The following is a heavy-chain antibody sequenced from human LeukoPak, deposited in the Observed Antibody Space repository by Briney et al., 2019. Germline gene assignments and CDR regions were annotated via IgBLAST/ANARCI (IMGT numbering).Heavy chain of an antibody. Sequence: GGSLRLSCAASGFIFSSYALHWVRQAPGKGLEWVAFISYDGTNKYYADSVKGRFTISRDNSKNTLSLLMNSLRAEDAAVYYCARDRSMTPFDYWGHGTPVTVSS. D-gene: IGHD3-10*01. CDR1: GFIFSSYA. CDR2: ISYDGTNK. CDR3: ARDRSMTPFDY. V-gene: IGHV3-30*04. J-gene: IGHJ4*01.